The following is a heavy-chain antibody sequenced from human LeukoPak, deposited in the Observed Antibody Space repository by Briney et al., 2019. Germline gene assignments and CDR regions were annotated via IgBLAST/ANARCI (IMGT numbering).Heavy chain of an antibody. J-gene: IGHJ3*02. CDR2: IYYSGST. CDR3: ARVLSGAFDI. V-gene: IGHV4-59*07. Sequence: SYTLSLPRTLSLGSIRSYYWSWIRQPPPKGREWIGYIYYSGSTNYNPSLKIRVTISVDTSKNQFSLKLSSVTAADTAVYYCARVLSGAFDIWGQGTMVTVSS. D-gene: IGHD2/OR15-2a*01. CDR1: LGSIRSYY.